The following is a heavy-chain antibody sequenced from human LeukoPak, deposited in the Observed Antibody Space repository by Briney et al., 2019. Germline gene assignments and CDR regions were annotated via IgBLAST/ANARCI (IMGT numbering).Heavy chain of an antibody. CDR1: GFTFSDYY. J-gene: IGHJ4*02. CDR2: ISSSGSTI. CDR3: ARDNYDSSGYYWGRDY. D-gene: IGHD3-22*01. Sequence: GGSLRLSCAASGFTFSDYYMSWIRQAPGKGLEWVSYISSSGSTIYYADSVKGRFTISRDNAKNSLYLQMNSLRAEDTAVYYCARDNYDSSGYYWGRDYWGQGTLVTVSS. V-gene: IGHV3-11*01.